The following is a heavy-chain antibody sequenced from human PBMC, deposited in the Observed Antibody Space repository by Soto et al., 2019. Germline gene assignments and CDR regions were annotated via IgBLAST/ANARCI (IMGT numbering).Heavy chain of an antibody. J-gene: IGHJ5*02. CDR3: ARGPTYNDFWSGSYNWFDP. CDR2: IHYGGST. D-gene: IGHD3-3*01. CDR1: GGSMSSYY. V-gene: IGHV4-59*01. Sequence: SETLSLTCTVSGGSMSSYYWSWIRQPPGKGLEWIGDIHYGGSTNNNPSLKSRVTISVDTSKNQFTLKLRSVTAADTAVYYCARGPTYNDFWSGSYNWFDPWGQGTLVTVSS.